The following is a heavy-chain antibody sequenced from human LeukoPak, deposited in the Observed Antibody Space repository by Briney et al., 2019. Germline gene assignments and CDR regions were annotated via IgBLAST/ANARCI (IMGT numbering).Heavy chain of an antibody. CDR3: ARRLERKHGYQPTNDAFDI. V-gene: IGHV1-2*02. J-gene: IGHJ3*02. Sequence: GASVKVSCKASGYTFTGYYMHWVRQAPGQGLEWMGWINPNSGGTNYAQKFQGRVTMTRDTSISTAYMELSRLRSDDTAVYYCARRLERKHGYQPTNDAFDIWDQGTMVTVSS. CDR2: INPNSGGT. CDR1: GYTFTGYY. D-gene: IGHD2-2*01.